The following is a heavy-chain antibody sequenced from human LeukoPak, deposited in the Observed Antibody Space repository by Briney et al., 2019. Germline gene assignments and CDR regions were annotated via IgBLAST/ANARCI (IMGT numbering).Heavy chain of an antibody. Sequence: SETLSLTCTVSGGSISSYYWSWIRQPPGKGLEWIAYIYYSGTTKYNASPKGRVTMSVDTSKNQFSLKLSSVTAADTAVYYCARMVRGVIDAFEIWGQGTMVTVSS. CDR2: IYYSGTT. D-gene: IGHD3-10*01. V-gene: IGHV4-59*01. CDR3: ARMVRGVIDAFEI. CDR1: GGSISSYY. J-gene: IGHJ3*02.